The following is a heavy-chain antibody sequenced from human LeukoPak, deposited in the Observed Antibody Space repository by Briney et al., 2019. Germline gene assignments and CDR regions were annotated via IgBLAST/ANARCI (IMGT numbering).Heavy chain of an antibody. D-gene: IGHD3-10*01. V-gene: IGHV3-11*01. CDR2: ISSSGGTI. CDR3: AKCPYYYGSEYYFDY. J-gene: IGHJ4*02. Sequence: GGSPRLSCAASGFTFSDYYMSWIRQAPGKGLEWVSYISSSGGTIYYADSVKGRFTISRDNSKNTLYLQMNSLRAEDTAVYYCAKCPYYYGSEYYFDYWGQGTLVTVSS. CDR1: GFTFSDYY.